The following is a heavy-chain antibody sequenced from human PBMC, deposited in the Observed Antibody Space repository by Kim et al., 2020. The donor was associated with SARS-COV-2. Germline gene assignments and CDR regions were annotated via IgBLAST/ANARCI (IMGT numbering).Heavy chain of an antibody. J-gene: IGHJ6*02. D-gene: IGHD5-12*01. Sequence: SLKVSCKASGGTFSSYAISWVRQAPGQGLEWMGGIIPIFGTANYAQKFQGRVTITADESTSTAYMELSSLRSEDTAVYYCATGGYSGYDPAYGMDVWGQGTTVTVSS. CDR2: IIPIFGTA. CDR3: ATGGYSGYDPAYGMDV. V-gene: IGHV1-69*13. CDR1: GGTFSSYA.